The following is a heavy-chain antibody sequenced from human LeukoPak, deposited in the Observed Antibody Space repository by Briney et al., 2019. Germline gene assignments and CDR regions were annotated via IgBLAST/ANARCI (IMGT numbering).Heavy chain of an antibody. CDR3: ARSQSGVFDV. V-gene: IGHV3-74*01. CDR2: LNGDGTNI. Sequence: PGGSLRLSCAASGFTFSSSAMSWVRQVPGKGLVWVSRLNGDGTNIIYADSVKGRFTISRDNAENTLYLQMNSLRAEDTALYYCARSQSGVFDVWGQGTMVTVSS. J-gene: IGHJ3*01. CDR1: GFTFSSSA. D-gene: IGHD2-8*01.